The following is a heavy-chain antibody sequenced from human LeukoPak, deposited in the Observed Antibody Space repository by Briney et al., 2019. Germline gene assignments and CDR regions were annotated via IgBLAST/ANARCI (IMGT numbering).Heavy chain of an antibody. CDR3: ARDLGSARANYFDY. CDR1: GGSISSGGYY. Sequence: SETLSLTCTVSGGSISSGGYYWSWIRQPPGKGLEWIGYIYHSGSTYYNPSLKSRVTISVDRSKNQFSLKLSSVTAADTAVYYCARDLGSARANYFDYWGQGTLVTVSS. D-gene: IGHD4/OR15-4a*01. J-gene: IGHJ4*02. V-gene: IGHV4-30-2*01. CDR2: IYHSGST.